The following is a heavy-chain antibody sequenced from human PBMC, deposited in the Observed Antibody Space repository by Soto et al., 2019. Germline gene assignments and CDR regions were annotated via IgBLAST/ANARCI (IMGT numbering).Heavy chain of an antibody. V-gene: IGHV1-69*01. CDR1: GGTFSSYA. J-gene: IGHJ4*02. D-gene: IGHD4-17*01. CDR3: ARTPPGTVTIGIVSFDY. CDR2: IIPIFGTA. Sequence: QVQLVQSGAEVKKPGSSVKVSCKASGGTFSSYAISWVRQAPGQGLEWMGGIIPIFGTANYAQKFQGRVTITADEYTSTAYMELSSLRSEDTAVYYCARTPPGTVTIGIVSFDYWGQGTLVTVSS.